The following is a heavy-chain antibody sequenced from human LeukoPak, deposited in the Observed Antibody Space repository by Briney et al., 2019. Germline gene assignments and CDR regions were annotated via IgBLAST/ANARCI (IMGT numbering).Heavy chain of an antibody. V-gene: IGHV3-74*01. CDR1: GFTFSDYY. D-gene: IGHD3-10*01. Sequence: GGSLRLSCAASGFTFSDYYMSWIRQAPGKGLEWVSFINPDGSTTNYADSVKGRFTISRDNAKNALYLQMNSLRAEDTAVYYCAKDLHYGSADYWGQGTLVTVSS. J-gene: IGHJ4*02. CDR3: AKDLHYGSADY. CDR2: INPDGSTT.